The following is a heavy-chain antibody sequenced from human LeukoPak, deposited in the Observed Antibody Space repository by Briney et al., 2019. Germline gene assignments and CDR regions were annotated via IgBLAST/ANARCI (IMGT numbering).Heavy chain of an antibody. CDR3: ATQRTYYYDSSGYYVG. V-gene: IGHV3-43D*03. D-gene: IGHD3-22*01. Sequence: GGSLRLSCAASGFTFDDYAMHWVRQVPGKGLEWVSLISWEGGSTYYADSVKGRFTISRDNAKNSLYLQMNSLRAEDTAVYYCATQRTYYYDSSGYYVGWGQGTLVTVSS. J-gene: IGHJ4*02. CDR2: ISWEGGST. CDR1: GFTFDDYA.